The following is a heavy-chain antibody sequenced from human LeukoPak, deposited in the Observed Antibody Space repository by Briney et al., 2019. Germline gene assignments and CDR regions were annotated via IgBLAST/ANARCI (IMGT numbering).Heavy chain of an antibody. CDR2: IYYSGIT. J-gene: IGHJ4*02. CDR1: GGSISSYY. Sequence: SETLSLTCTVSGGSISSYYWSWIRQPPGKGLEWMGYIYYSGITNYNPSLKSRRTISVETSKNQFSLKLSSVTAADTAVYYCARAMDTAMVNWGQGTLVTVSS. V-gene: IGHV4-59*01. CDR3: ARAMDTAMVN. D-gene: IGHD5-18*01.